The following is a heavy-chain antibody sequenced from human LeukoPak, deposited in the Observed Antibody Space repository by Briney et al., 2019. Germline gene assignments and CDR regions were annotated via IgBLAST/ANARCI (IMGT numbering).Heavy chain of an antibody. CDR1: GGSFSGYY. Sequence: SETLSLTCAVYGGSFSGYYWSWIRQPPGKGLEWIGEINHSGSTNYNPSLKSRVTISVDTSKNQFSLKLSSVTAADTAVYYCARGRRRPSYNWFDPWGQGTLVTVSS. CDR2: INHSGST. V-gene: IGHV4-34*01. CDR3: ARGRRRPSYNWFDP. J-gene: IGHJ5*02.